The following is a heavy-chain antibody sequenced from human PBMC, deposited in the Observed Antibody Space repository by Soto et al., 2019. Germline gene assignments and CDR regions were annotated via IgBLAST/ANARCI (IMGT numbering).Heavy chain of an antibody. CDR3: VRHAPYRSGWANRNDY. J-gene: IGHJ4*02. CDR1: GASISSSTFY. D-gene: IGHD6-19*01. Sequence: QLQLQESGPGLVKPSETLSLTCTVSGASISSSTFYWGWIRQPPGKGLEWIGTVYYSGSAYYNPSLKSRLTISVDTSKNQFSLTLSSVTAADTALYDCVRHAPYRSGWANRNDYWGQGTLVTVSS. CDR2: VYYSGSA. V-gene: IGHV4-39*01.